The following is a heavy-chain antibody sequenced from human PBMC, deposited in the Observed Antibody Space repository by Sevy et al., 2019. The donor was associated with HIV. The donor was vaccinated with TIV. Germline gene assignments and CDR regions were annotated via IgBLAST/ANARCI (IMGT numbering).Heavy chain of an antibody. CDR3: RTGGERAGGDY. CDR1: GFSFSSYG. CDR2: IKYDGSNK. D-gene: IGHD3-10*01. Sequence: GGSLRLSCAASGFSFSSYGMHWVRQAPGKGLEWMSDIKYDGSNKDYVDSVKGRFTISRDNAKNTLYLQMNSLRVEDTAVYYCRTGGERAGGDYWGQGTLVTVSS. J-gene: IGHJ4*02. V-gene: IGHV3-30*02.